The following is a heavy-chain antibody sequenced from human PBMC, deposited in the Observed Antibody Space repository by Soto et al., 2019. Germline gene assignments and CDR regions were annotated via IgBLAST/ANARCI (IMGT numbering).Heavy chain of an antibody. CDR2: IYYSGST. CDR1: GGSISSGGYY. V-gene: IGHV4-31*03. J-gene: IGHJ6*02. CDR3: ARLQMGYCSSTSCYYYYGMDV. Sequence: QVQLQESGPGLVKPSQTLSLTCTVSGGSISSGGYYWSWIRQHPGKGLEWIGYIYYSGSTYYNPSLKSRVTISVDTSKNQFSLKLSSVTAADTAVYYCARLQMGYCSSTSCYYYYGMDVWGQGTTVTVSS. D-gene: IGHD2-2*01.